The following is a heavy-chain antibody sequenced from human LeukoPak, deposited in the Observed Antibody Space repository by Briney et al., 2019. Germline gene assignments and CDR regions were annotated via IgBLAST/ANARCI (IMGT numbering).Heavy chain of an antibody. V-gene: IGHV3-23*01. CDR1: GFTFSSYA. Sequence: GGSLRLSCAASGFTFSSYAMSWVRQAPGKGLEWVSAISGSGGSTYYADSVKGRFTISRDNSKNTLYLRMNSLRAEDTAVYYCAKRVNDYYDSSGLADYWGQGTLVTVSS. J-gene: IGHJ4*02. CDR3: AKRVNDYYDSSGLADY. CDR2: ISGSGGST. D-gene: IGHD3-22*01.